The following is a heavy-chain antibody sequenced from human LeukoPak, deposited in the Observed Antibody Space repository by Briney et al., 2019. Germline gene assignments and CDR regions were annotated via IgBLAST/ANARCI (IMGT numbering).Heavy chain of an antibody. CDR1: GDSVSSCY. CDR2: IYDNGVT. CDR3: AGRGHRYSRD. J-gene: IGHJ1*01. V-gene: IGHV4-4*09. D-gene: IGHD2-15*01. Sequence: PSETLSLSCNVSGDSVSSCYWTWIRHSPAKGLEWFGFIYDNGVTDYNPSLKSRLIISLDTSKNQFSMNLRSVSAADSAIYYCAGRGHRYSRDWGQGILVTVSS.